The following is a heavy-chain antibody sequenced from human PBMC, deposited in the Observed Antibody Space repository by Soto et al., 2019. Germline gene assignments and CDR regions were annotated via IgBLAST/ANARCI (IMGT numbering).Heavy chain of an antibody. CDR3: AKGPLPVLRYFDWLLPPIDY. CDR2: ISGSGGST. D-gene: IGHD3-9*01. Sequence: TGGSLRLSCAASGFTFSSYAMSWVRQAPGKGLEWVSAISGSGGSTYYADSVKGRFTISRDNSKNTLYLQMNSLRAEDTAVYYCAKGPLPVLRYFDWLLPPIDYWGQGTLVTVSS. J-gene: IGHJ4*02. V-gene: IGHV3-23*01. CDR1: GFTFSSYA.